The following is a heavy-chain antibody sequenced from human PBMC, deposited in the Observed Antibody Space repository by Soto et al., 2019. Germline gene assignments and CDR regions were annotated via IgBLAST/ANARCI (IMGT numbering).Heavy chain of an antibody. CDR3: AKSGYGDYGGATDY. D-gene: IGHD4-17*01. V-gene: IGHV3-48*03. CDR1: GFTFSSYE. Sequence: ESGGGLVQPGGSLRLSCAASGFTFSSYEMNWVRQAPGKGLEWVSYISSSGSTIYYADSVKGRFTISRDNAKNSLYLQMNSLRADDTAVYYCAKSGYGDYGGATDYWGQGTLVTVSS. CDR2: ISSSGSTI. J-gene: IGHJ4*02.